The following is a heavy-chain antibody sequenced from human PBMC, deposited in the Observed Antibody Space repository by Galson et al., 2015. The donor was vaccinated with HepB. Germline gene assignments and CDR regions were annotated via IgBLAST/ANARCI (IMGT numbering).Heavy chain of an antibody. Sequence: SLRLSCAASGFTFSSYAMSWVRQAPGKGLEWVSAISGSGGSTYYADSVKGRFTISRDNSKNTLYLQMNSLRAEDTAVYYCAKDWAPYDNYYYGMDVWGQGTTVTVSS. CDR3: AKDWAPYDNYYYGMDV. D-gene: IGHD3-16*01. J-gene: IGHJ6*02. CDR2: ISGSGGST. CDR1: GFTFSSYA. V-gene: IGHV3-23*01.